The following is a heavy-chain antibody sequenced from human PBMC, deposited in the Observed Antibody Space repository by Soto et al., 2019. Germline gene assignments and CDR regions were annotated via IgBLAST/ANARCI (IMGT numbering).Heavy chain of an antibody. CDR1: AFTFRSYA. CDR2: ISYDGTYK. D-gene: IGHD3-22*01. V-gene: IGHV3-30-3*01. CDR3: ARDAIYDGSGYYGSYFDY. J-gene: IGHJ4*02. Sequence: QVQLVESGGGVVQPGRSLRLSCAASAFTFRSYAMHWVRPAPGKGLAWVAVISYDGTYKDYADSVKGRFTISRNNSENTLYLQMSSLRPEDTDVYYCARDAIYDGSGYYGSYFDYWGQGSLFTVSS.